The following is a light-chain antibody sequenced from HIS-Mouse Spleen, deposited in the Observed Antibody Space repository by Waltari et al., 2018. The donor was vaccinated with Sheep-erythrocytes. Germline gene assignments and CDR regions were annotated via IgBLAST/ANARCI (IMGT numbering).Light chain of an antibody. CDR3: CSYAGSYNHV. CDR1: SSDVGCYNY. CDR2: DVS. Sequence: QSALTQPRSVSGSPGQPVTISCTGTSSDVGCYNYVSSYQQHPGKAPKLMIYDVSKRPSGVPDRFSGSKSGNTASLTISGLQAEDEADYYCCSYAGSYNHVFATGTKVTVL. J-gene: IGLJ1*01. V-gene: IGLV2-11*01.